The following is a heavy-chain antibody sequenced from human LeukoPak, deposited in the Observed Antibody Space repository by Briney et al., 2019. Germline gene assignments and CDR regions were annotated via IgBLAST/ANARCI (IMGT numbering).Heavy chain of an antibody. V-gene: IGHV3-48*01. J-gene: IGHJ4*02. D-gene: IGHD4-17*01. Sequence: GGSLRLSCVASGFTFSTYSMNWVRQAPGKGLEWVSYISSSGSTIYYADSVKGRFTTSRDNAKNSLYLQMNSLRAEDTAVYYCVYSGDYEKGYWGQGTLVTVSS. CDR1: GFTFSTYS. CDR3: VYSGDYEKGY. CDR2: ISSSGSTI.